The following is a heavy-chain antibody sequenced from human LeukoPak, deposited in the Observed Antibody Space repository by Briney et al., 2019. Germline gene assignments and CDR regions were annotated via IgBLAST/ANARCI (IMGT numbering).Heavy chain of an antibody. Sequence: SETLSLTCTVSGGSISSYYWSWIRQPPGKGLEWIGYIYYSGSTNYNPSLKSRDTISVDTSKNQFSLKLSSVTAADTAVYYCARFDPAYYYDSSGYGRGFDYWGQGTLVTVSS. CDR1: GGSISSYY. J-gene: IGHJ4*02. V-gene: IGHV4-59*08. CDR3: ARFDPAYYYDSSGYGRGFDY. D-gene: IGHD3-22*01. CDR2: IYYSGST.